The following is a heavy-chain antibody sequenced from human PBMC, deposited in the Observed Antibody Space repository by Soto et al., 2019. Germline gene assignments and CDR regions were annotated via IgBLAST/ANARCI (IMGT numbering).Heavy chain of an antibody. D-gene: IGHD1-20*01. CDR1: GDSIASDANY. CDR2: IYHRGSA. J-gene: IGHJ3*02. CDR3: SRVPIITPGGFDI. V-gene: IGHV4-30-4*01. Sequence: QVQLQESGPGLVKPSQTLSLTCTVSGDSIASDANYWAWIRQPPGKGLEWIGYIYHRGSAYYNPSLKSRISTAFDTSKCQLSLNLTSVTAADTAVYYCSRVPIITPGGFDIWGLGTMVTVSS.